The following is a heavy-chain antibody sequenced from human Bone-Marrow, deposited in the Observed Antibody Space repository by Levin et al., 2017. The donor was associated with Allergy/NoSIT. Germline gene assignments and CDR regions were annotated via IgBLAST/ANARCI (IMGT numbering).Heavy chain of an antibody. CDR3: ARSKSGNDFFMDV. J-gene: IGHJ6*02. CDR1: GYSFSTYW. D-gene: IGHD5-12*01. CDR2: IYPGDSDT. V-gene: IGHV5-51*01. Sequence: GGSLRLSCKGSGYSFSTYWIAWVRQMPGNGLQWMGIIYPGDSDTRYRPSFEGQVTISADKSTSTAFLQLSSLKASDTAMYFCARSKSGNDFFMDVWGQGTSVTISS.